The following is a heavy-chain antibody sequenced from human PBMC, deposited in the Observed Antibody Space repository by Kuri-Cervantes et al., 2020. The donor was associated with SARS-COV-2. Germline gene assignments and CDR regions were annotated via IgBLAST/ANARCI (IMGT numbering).Heavy chain of an antibody. CDR2: IYYSGST. Sequence: SETLSLSCTVSGGSSSSNSYYWGWIRQPPWKVLEWIGSIYYSGSTDYNPALKSRVTISVDTYKNQFSLKLSSVTDADTAVYYLERLRGITMIVVVCYAFDIWGQGTMVTVSS. CDR1: GGSSSSNSYY. CDR3: ERLRGITMIVVVCYAFDI. J-gene: IGHJ3*02. V-gene: IGHV4-39*01. D-gene: IGHD3-22*01.